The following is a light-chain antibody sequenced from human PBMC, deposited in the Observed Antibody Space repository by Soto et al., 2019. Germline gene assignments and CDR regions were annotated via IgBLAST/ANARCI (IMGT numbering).Light chain of an antibody. CDR3: QQYNNWPPIT. Sequence: EIVLTQSPGTLSLSPGERATLSCRASQSVSSNYFAWYQQKPGQAPRLLIYGVSSRPTGIPDRFSGSGSGTEFTLTINNLQSEDFVVYYCQQYNNWPPITFGQGTRLEIK. V-gene: IGKV3D-15*01. CDR1: QSVSSNY. CDR2: GVS. J-gene: IGKJ5*01.